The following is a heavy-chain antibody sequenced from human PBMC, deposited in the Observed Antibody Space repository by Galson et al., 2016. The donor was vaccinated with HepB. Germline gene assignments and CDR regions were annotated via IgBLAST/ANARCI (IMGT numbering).Heavy chain of an antibody. CDR1: GYTFTPYY. Sequence: SVKVSCKASGYTFTPYYVHWVRQAPGKGFVWMGMINPGNGGTRYPQNFQGRVTMTRDTSTNTVYLEVSSLRSEDTAVYYCARDAGHRHSDYYFDYWGQGTLVTVSS. CDR2: INPGNGGT. V-gene: IGHV1-46*01. J-gene: IGHJ4*02. D-gene: IGHD1-26*01. CDR3: ARDAGHRHSDYYFDY.